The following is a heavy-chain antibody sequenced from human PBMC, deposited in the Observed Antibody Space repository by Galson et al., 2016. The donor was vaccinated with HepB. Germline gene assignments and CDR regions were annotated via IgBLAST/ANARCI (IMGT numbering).Heavy chain of an antibody. D-gene: IGHD1-14*01. CDR3: AKCPPGTRGSLDS. V-gene: IGHV3-23*01. CDR1: GFTFNSYA. Sequence: SLRLSCAGSGFTFNSYAMNWVRQAPGKGLEWISLISDNGHATYYADPVRGRFCIARDNSKNTLYLQMNSLRADDTAVYYCAKCPPGTRGSLDSWGQGTLVTVSS. CDR2: ISDNGHAT. J-gene: IGHJ4*02.